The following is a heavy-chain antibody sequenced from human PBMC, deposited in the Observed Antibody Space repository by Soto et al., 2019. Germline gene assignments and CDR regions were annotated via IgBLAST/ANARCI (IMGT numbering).Heavy chain of an antibody. Sequence: GASVKVSCKASGGTFSNHAISWVRQAPGQGPEWMGGIIPIPGTINYAQKFRGRVTITADESMTTAYMELTSLRYEDTAVYYCARGPDRSGFYLFDYWGQGTLVTVS. CDR1: GGTFSNHA. D-gene: IGHD3-22*01. J-gene: IGHJ4*02. CDR2: IIPIPGTI. CDR3: ARGPDRSGFYLFDY. V-gene: IGHV1-69*13.